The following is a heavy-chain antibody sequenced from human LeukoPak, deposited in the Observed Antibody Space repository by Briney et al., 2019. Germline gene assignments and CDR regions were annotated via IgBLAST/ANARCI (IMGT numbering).Heavy chain of an antibody. D-gene: IGHD6-13*01. Sequence: ASVKVSCKASGYAFTGYYMHWVRQAPGQGLEWMGRINPNSGGTNYAQKFQGRVTMTRDTSISTAYMELSRLRSDDTAVYYCARDSKGRSIAAAGDYWGQGTLVTVYS. CDR1: GYAFTGYY. J-gene: IGHJ4*02. CDR3: ARDSKGRSIAAAGDY. CDR2: INPNSGGT. V-gene: IGHV1-2*06.